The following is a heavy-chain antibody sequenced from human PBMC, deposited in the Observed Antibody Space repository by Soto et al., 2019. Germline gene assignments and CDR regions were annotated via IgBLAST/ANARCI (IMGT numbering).Heavy chain of an antibody. J-gene: IGHJ4*02. D-gene: IGHD5-18*01. CDR2: ISSASSYI. CDR1: GFTFGSYT. CDR3: ARRSGYAYGSLDH. V-gene: IGHV3-21*02. Sequence: EVQLVESGGGLVKPGGFLRLSCATSGFTFGSYTMNWVRQAPGKGLEWVSCISSASSYIYYADSVQGRFTISRDNSEKSLYLHMNSLRAEDTAVYYCARRSGYAYGSLDHWGQGVLVTVSS.